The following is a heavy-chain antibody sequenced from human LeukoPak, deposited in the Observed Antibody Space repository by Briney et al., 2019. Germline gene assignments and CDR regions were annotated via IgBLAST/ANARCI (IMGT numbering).Heavy chain of an antibody. CDR2: IIPIFGTA. V-gene: IGHV1-69*13. J-gene: IGHJ6*04. CDR1: GGTFSSYA. D-gene: IGHD5-12*01. Sequence: ASVKVSCKASGGTFSSYAISWVRQAPGQGLGWMGGIIPIFGTANYAQKFQGRVTITADESTSTAYMELSSLRSEDTAVYYCAQTTQGYSGYDSGVVWGKGTTVTVSS. CDR3: AQTTQGYSGYDSGVV.